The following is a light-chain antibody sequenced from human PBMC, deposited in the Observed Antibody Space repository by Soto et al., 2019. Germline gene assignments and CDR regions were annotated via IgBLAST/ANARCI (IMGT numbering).Light chain of an antibody. CDR2: TAS. CDR1: QGISSY. Sequence: IQLTQSPSFLSASVGDRVTITCRASQGISSYLAWYQQKPGKAPKVLIYTASSLQSGVPSRFSGSGSGTDFTLTISSLQPEDCATYYCLQDYNYPWTFGQGTKVEIK. J-gene: IGKJ1*01. V-gene: IGKV1-6*01. CDR3: LQDYNYPWT.